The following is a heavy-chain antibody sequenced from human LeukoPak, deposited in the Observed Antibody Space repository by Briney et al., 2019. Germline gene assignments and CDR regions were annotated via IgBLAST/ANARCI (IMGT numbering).Heavy chain of an antibody. CDR1: GFTFSSYS. V-gene: IGHV3-21*01. CDR3: ARWGVSSGWYYFDY. D-gene: IGHD6-19*01. Sequence: TGGSLRLSCAASGFTFSSYSMNWVRQAPGKGLEWVSSISSSSSYIYYADSVQGRFTTSRDNAKNSLYLQMNSLRAEDTAVYYCARWGVSSGWYYFDYWGQGTLVTVSS. CDR2: ISSSSSYI. J-gene: IGHJ4*02.